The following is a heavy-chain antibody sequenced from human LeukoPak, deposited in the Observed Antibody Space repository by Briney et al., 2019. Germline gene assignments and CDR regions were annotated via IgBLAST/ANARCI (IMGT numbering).Heavy chain of an antibody. D-gene: IGHD2-2*01. J-gene: IGHJ4*02. CDR2: ITQEGSEK. CDR1: GFTFSSYC. CDR3: AKFGRSYCSSTSCHRLFDY. V-gene: IGHV3-7*03. Sequence: PGGSLRLSCAASGFTFSSYCMSWVRQAPGKGREWVANITQEGSEKYYVDSVKGRFTISRDNAKNSLYLQMNSLRAEDTAVYYCAKFGRSYCSSTSCHRLFDYWAREPWSPSPQ.